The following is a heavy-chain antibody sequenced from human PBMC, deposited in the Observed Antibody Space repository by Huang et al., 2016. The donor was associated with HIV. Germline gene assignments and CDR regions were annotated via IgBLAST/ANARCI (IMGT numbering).Heavy chain of an antibody. V-gene: IGHV3-30*02. CDR1: QFTFNKYG. J-gene: IGHJ4*02. Sequence: QVQLVESGGGVVQPGGSLRLSCVTSQFTFNKYGMHWVRQGPGPGLEGVAFIRNDGVNIYYSDSIKGRFIISRDNSNNTLFLQMNSLRLDDTGKYYCAKDRFGSDWGRGTLVIVSS. CDR2: IRNDGVNI. CDR3: AKDRFGSD. D-gene: IGHD3-10*01.